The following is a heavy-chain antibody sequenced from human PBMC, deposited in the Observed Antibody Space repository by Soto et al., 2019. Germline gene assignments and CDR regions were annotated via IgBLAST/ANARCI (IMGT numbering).Heavy chain of an antibody. D-gene: IGHD1-1*01. CDR1: GFTFSTYW. J-gene: IGHJ4*02. Sequence: EVQLVESGGDLVQPGGSLRLSCAASGFTFSTYWMSWVRQAPGKGLEWVANIKQDGSETYYVHSVKGRFTISRDNAKNSLYLQMNSLRAEDTGVYYCATDSGTSDYWGQGTLVTVSS. CDR2: IKQDGSET. CDR3: ATDSGTSDY. V-gene: IGHV3-7*01.